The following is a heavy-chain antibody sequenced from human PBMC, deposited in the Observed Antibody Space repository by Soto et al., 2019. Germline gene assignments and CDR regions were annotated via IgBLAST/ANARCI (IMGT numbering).Heavy chain of an antibody. CDR3: ARTYYDFWSGTTHAFDF. V-gene: IGHV4-30-2*01. CDR1: GGSISSGGYS. CDR2: IYHSGST. D-gene: IGHD3-3*01. J-gene: IGHJ3*01. Sequence: QLQLQESGSGLVKPSQSLSLTCAVSGGSISSGGYSWSWIRQPPGKGLEWIGYIYHSGSTYYNPSLKSRVAISVDRSTNTFSLKLSSVTAADTAVYYCARTYYDFWSGTTHAFDFWGQGTMVTVSS.